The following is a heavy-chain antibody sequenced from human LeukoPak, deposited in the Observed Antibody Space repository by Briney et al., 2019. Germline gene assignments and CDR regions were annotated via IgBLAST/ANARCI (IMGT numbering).Heavy chain of an antibody. CDR1: GGSISSYY. J-gene: IGHJ3*02. V-gene: IGHV4-59*12. D-gene: IGHD3-22*01. CDR2: IYYSGST. CDR3: ARGWAMIDAFDI. Sequence: PSETLSLTCTVSGGSISSYYWSWIRQPPGKGPEWIGYIYYSGSTNYNPSLKSRVTISVDKSKNQFSLKLSSVTAADTAVYYCARGWAMIDAFDIWGQGTMVTVSS.